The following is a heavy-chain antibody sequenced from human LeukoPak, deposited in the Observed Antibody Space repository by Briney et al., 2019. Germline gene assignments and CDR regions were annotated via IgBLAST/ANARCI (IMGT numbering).Heavy chain of an antibody. Sequence: ASVTVSCKSSGYTFTGYYMHWVRHAPGQGLEWMGWINPNSGGTNYAQKFQGRVTMTRDTSISTAYMELSRLRSDDTAVYYGAREGEMDDWNYQIWGQGTLVTVSS. CDR2: INPNSGGT. J-gene: IGHJ4*02. D-gene: IGHD1-7*01. CDR1: GYTFTGYY. V-gene: IGHV1-2*02. CDR3: AREGEMDDWNYQI.